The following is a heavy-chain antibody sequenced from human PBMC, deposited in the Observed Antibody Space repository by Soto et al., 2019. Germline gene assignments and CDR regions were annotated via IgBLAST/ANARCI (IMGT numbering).Heavy chain of an antibody. CDR3: AFITTPVR. V-gene: IGHV3-53*02. Sequence: EVPLVETGGGLIQPGGSLRLSCAASGFTVSNNWMSWVRQAPGKGLEWVSLIYSGGSAFYTDAVKGRFSISRDNSKNTLYLQMNSLRVEDTAVYYCAFITTPVRWGQGTTVTVSS. CDR2: IYSGGSA. D-gene: IGHD1-1*01. J-gene: IGHJ6*02. CDR1: GFTVSNNW.